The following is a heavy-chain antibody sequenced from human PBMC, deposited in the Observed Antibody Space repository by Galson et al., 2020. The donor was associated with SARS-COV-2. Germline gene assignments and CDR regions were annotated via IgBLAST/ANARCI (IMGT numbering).Heavy chain of an antibody. J-gene: IGHJ6*02. CDR2: ISGSGGST. CDR3: AKDYAMIGPYYGMDV. V-gene: IGHV3-23*01. D-gene: IGHD3-22*01. Sequence: GESLKISCAASGFTFSSYAMSWVRQAPGKGLEWVSAISGSGGSTYYADSVKGRFTISRDNSKNTLYLQMNSLRAEDTAVYYCAKDYAMIGPYYGMDVWGQGTTVTVSS. CDR1: GFTFSSYA.